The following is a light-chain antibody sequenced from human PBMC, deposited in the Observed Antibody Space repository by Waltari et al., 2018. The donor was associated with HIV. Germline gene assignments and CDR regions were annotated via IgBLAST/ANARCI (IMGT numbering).Light chain of an antibody. J-gene: IGLJ3*02. Sequence: QSALTQPRLVSGSPGQSVTISCTGTSSDVGYYDYVSWYQQHPGQAPKLMIYDVTKRPSGVPDRFSGSKSGNMASLTISGLQAEDEAEYFCCSYTGTYTWVFGGGTRLTVL. V-gene: IGLV2-11*01. CDR3: CSYTGTYTWV. CDR2: DVT. CDR1: SSDVGYYDY.